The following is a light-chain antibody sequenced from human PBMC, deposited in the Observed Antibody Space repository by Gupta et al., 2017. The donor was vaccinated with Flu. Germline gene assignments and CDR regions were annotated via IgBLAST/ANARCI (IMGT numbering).Light chain of an antibody. V-gene: IGLV2-14*01. Sequence: QSALTQPASVSGSPGQSITISCTGTKSDVGGYGFVSWYRKKPGKAPELLIFEVSRRPAVISNRFSASKSGNTASLTISGLQAEDEADYYCSSYANTNTVLVFGGGTKLTVL. CDR2: EVS. CDR3: SSYANTNTVLV. CDR1: KSDVGGYGF. J-gene: IGLJ2*01.